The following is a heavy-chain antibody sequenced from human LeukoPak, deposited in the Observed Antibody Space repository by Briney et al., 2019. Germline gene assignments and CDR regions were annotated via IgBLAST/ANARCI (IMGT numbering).Heavy chain of an antibody. Sequence: PSQTLSLTCTVSGGSISSGSYDWSWIRQPAGKGLEWIGRIYTSGSTNYNPSLKSRVTISVDTSKNQFSLKLSSVTAADTAVYYCARNPGWFGELLHFDYWGQGTLVTVSS. CDR3: ARNPGWFGELLHFDY. D-gene: IGHD3-10*01. CDR2: IYTSGST. V-gene: IGHV4-61*02. CDR1: GGSISSGSYD. J-gene: IGHJ4*02.